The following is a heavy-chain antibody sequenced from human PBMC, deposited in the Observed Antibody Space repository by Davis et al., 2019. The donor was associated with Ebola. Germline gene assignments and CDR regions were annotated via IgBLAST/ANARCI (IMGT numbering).Heavy chain of an antibody. CDR3: ADHDSSGYYEGYFDY. Sequence: GESLKISCAAYGFTFSSYAMSWVRQAPGKGLEWVSAISGSGGSTYYADSVKGRFTISRDNSKNTLYLQMNSLRAEDTAVYYCADHDSSGYYEGYFDYWGHGTLVTVSS. CDR1: GFTFSSYA. J-gene: IGHJ4*01. V-gene: IGHV3-23*01. CDR2: ISGSGGST. D-gene: IGHD3-22*01.